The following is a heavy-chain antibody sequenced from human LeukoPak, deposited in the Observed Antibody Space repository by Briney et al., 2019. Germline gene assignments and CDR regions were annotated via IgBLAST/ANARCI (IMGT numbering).Heavy chain of an antibody. CDR1: GFTFSSYG. CDR2: ISYDGSNK. Sequence: QPGRSLRLSCAASGFTFSSYGMYWVRQAPGKGLEWVAVISYDGSNKYYADSVKGRFTISRDNAKRSVYLQMNSLGVEDTAVYYCARDIHSVAFDIWGQGTMVTVSS. V-gene: IGHV3-30*03. CDR3: ARDIHSVAFDI. J-gene: IGHJ3*02.